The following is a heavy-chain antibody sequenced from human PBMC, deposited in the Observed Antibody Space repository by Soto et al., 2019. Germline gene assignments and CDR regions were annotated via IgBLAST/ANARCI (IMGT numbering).Heavy chain of an antibody. J-gene: IGHJ6*02. CDR2: ILPIFGTT. Sequence: QVQLVQSGAEVKKPGSSVKVSCKASGLIFSSYAISWVRQAPGQGLEWVGGILPIFGTTNYAQRFKGRVTITASSSTTTPYPELRTVRSADTAVYFWVRGANYDITTDNEYYFPGMDDWGQGTRVSVSS. D-gene: IGHD3-9*01. CDR1: GLIFSSYA. CDR3: VRGANYDITTDNEYYFPGMDD. V-gene: IGHV1-69*06.